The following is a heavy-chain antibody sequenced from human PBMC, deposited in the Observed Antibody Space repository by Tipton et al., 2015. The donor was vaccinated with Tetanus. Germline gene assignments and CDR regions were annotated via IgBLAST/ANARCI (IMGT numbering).Heavy chain of an antibody. CDR2: IDPSDSYT. CDR3: AREQQLILSSPQDFDY. CDR1: GYSFTSYW. D-gene: IGHD6-13*01. V-gene: IGHV5-10-1*01. J-gene: IGHJ4*02. Sequence: VQLVQSGAEVKKPGESLRISCKGSGYSFTSYWISWVRQMPGKGLEWMGRIDPSDSYTNYSPSFQGHVPISADKSISTAYLQWSSLKASDTAMYYCAREQQLILSSPQDFDYWGQGTLVTVSS.